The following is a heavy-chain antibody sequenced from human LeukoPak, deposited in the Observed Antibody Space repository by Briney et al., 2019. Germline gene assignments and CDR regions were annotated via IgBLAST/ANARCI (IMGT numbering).Heavy chain of an antibody. CDR2: IYHSGST. J-gene: IGHJ6*03. CDR1: GYSISSGYY. V-gene: IGHV4-38-2*02. CDR3: ARDRPESMVRGVRYYYMDV. D-gene: IGHD3-10*01. Sequence: ETLSLTCTVSGYSISSGYYWGWIRQPPGKGLEWIGSIYHSGSTYYNPSLKSRVTISVDTSKNQFSLKLSSVTAADTAVYYCARDRPESMVRGVRYYYMDVWGKGTTVTISS.